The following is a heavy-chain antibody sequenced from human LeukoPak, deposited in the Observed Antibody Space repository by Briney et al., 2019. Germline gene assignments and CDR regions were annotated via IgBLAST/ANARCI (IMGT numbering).Heavy chain of an antibody. J-gene: IGHJ4*02. V-gene: IGHV4-39*01. CDR1: GDSITGSTYY. CDR3: ARLISNYPYCFDY. CDR2: IHYSGST. D-gene: IGHD1-7*01. Sequence: SETLSLTCIVSGDSITGSTYYWGWIRQSPGKGLEWIGSIHYSGSTYYNPSLKRRVTMSEDTSKNQISLKLRSVTAADTAVYFCARLISNYPYCFDYWGQGTLVTVSS.